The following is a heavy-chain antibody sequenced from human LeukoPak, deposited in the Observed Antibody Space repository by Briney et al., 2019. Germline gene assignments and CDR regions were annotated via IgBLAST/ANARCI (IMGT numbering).Heavy chain of an antibody. CDR1: GGSFTGHY. CDR2: VYSSGTT. V-gene: IGHV4-59*08. Sequence: SETLSLTCAVSGGSFTGHYWSWIRQPPGKALEWIGYVYSSGTTTYNPSLESRVTISVDTSKNQFSLKLSSVTAADTAVYYCARTGPGATRAYYYYGMDVWGQGTTVTVSS. CDR3: ARTGPGATRAYYYYGMDV. J-gene: IGHJ6*02. D-gene: IGHD1-26*01.